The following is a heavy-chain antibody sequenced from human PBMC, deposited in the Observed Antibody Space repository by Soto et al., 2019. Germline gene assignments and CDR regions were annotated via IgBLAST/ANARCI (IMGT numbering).Heavy chain of an antibody. Sequence: GGSLRLSCAASGFTFSTFDMSWVRQPPGKGLERVSVISGRDDSANYADSVKGRFTISKDKSSNTLYLQMNNLRAEDTAVYYCVKGAWLDYWGQGTLVTVSS. CDR1: GFTFSTFD. J-gene: IGHJ4*02. V-gene: IGHV3-23*01. CDR3: VKGAWLDY. D-gene: IGHD6-19*01. CDR2: ISGRDDSA.